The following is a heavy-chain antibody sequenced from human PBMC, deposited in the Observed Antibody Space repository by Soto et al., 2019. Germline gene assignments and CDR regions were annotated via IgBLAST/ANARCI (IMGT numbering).Heavy chain of an antibody. CDR2: INSGSSTI. V-gene: IGHV3-48*02. J-gene: IGHJ4*02. CDR3: VRDRGYTGYDLQY. D-gene: IGHD5-12*01. Sequence: EVQLVESGGGLVQPGGSLRLSCAASGFPFSSYAMNWVRQAPGKGLEWVSDINSGSSTIYYADSAKGRFTIYRDNAKNSLYLQMNSLRDEDTAVYFCVRDRGYTGYDLQYWGQGALVAVSS. CDR1: GFPFSSYA.